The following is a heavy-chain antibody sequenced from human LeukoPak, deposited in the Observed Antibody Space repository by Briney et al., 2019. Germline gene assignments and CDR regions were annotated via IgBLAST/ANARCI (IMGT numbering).Heavy chain of an antibody. Sequence: GSLRLPRAASRFPLSISVVRGVRQAPGQGLYWVSHLSASGESTYYADSVKGRFTISRDNSKKSLYLQMNALRSYETTIYYFAKPEVAGTVMAYYFDYWGQGTLVTVSS. CDR1: RFPLSISV. CDR3: AKPEVAGTVMAYYFDY. J-gene: IGHJ4*02. D-gene: IGHD2-15*01. V-gene: IGHV3-23*01. CDR2: LSASGEST.